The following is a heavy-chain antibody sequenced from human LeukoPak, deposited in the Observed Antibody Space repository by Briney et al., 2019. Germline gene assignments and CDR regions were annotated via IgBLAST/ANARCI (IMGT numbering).Heavy chain of an antibody. CDR2: IYHSGST. CDR1: GVSISSGGYS. D-gene: IGHD3-10*01. Sequence: SETLSLTCAVSGVSISSGGYSWSWIRQPPGKGLEWIGYIYHSGSTYYNPSLKSRVTISVDRSKNQFSLKLSSVTAADTAVYYCARGAQWFGELFDYWGQGTLVTVSS. CDR3: ARGAQWFGELFDY. V-gene: IGHV4-30-2*01. J-gene: IGHJ4*02.